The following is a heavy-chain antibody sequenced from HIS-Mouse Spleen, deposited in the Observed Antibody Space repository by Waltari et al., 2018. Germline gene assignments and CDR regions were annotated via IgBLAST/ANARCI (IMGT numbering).Heavy chain of an antibody. CDR2: IYYSGST. CDR3: ARDYGDNWFDP. D-gene: IGHD4-17*01. Sequence: QLQLQESGSGLVKPSETLSLTCTVYGGSISNSSYYWGWIRQPPGKGLEWIGSIYYSGSTYYNPSLKSRVTISVDTSKNQFSLKLSSVTAADTAVYYCARDYGDNWFDPWGQGTLVTVSS. J-gene: IGHJ5*02. CDR1: GGSISNSSYY. V-gene: IGHV4-39*07.